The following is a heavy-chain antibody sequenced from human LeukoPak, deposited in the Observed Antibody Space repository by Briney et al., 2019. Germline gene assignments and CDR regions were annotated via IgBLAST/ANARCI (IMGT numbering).Heavy chain of an antibody. Sequence: GGSLRLSCAASGFTFSSYSMNWVRQAPGTGLEWVSSISSSSSYIYYADSVKGRFTISRENAKNPLYLQMNSLRAEDTAVYYCARHERGDFGWGQGTLVTVSS. D-gene: IGHD3-3*01. CDR3: ARHERGDFG. V-gene: IGHV3-21*01. CDR2: ISSSSSYI. CDR1: GFTFSSYS. J-gene: IGHJ4*02.